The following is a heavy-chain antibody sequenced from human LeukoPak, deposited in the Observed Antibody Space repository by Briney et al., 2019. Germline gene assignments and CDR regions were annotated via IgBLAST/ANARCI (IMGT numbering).Heavy chain of an antibody. CDR2: ISWNSGSI. D-gene: IGHD3-10*01. CDR3: AKGAFAYYYGSGSYYFDY. V-gene: IGHV3-9*03. J-gene: IGHJ4*02. Sequence: GGSLRLSCAASGFTFDDYAMHWVRQAPGKGLEWVLGISWNSGSIGYADSVKGRFTISRDNAKNSLYLQMNSLRAEDMALYYCAKGAFAYYYGSGSYYFDYWGQGTLVTVSS. CDR1: GFTFDDYA.